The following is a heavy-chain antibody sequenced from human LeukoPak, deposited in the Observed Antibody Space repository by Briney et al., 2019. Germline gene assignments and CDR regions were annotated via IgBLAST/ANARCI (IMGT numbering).Heavy chain of an antibody. CDR2: INYIGST. CDR1: GGSVSSGNYF. Sequence: PSETLSLTCSVSGGSVSSGNYFWGWIRQPPGKGLEWIGNINYIGSTAYNPSLKRRVTMSVDTSKNQFSLKMTSVTAADTAVYYCARLSKGRYFDYIFDYWGQGTPVTVSS. J-gene: IGHJ4*02. D-gene: IGHD3-9*01. V-gene: IGHV4-39*01. CDR3: ARLSKGRYFDYIFDY.